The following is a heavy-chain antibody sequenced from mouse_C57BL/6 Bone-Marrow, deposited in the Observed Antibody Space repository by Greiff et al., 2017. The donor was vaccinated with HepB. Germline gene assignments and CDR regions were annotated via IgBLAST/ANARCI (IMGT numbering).Heavy chain of an antibody. Sequence: VKLQQSGAELARPGASVKLSCKASGYTFTSYGISWVKQRTGQGLEWIGEIYPRSGNTYYNEKFKGKATLTADKSSSTAYMELRSLTSEDSAVYFCAREEITTVVAPFDYWGQGTTLTVSS. CDR3: AREEITTVVAPFDY. V-gene: IGHV1-81*01. J-gene: IGHJ2*01. CDR1: GYTFTSYG. CDR2: IYPRSGNT. D-gene: IGHD1-1*01.